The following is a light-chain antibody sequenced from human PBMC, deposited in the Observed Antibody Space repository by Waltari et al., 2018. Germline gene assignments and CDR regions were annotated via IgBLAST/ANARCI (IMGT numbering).Light chain of an antibody. CDR3: SSYTSSNTWV. J-gene: IGLJ3*02. Sequence: WYRQHPGKGPKFVMYDVSARHAGGSHRFSASKTGDTAAVTISGLEAENESDYYCSSYTSSNTWVFGGRTKVSVL. V-gene: IGLV2-14*04. CDR2: DVS.